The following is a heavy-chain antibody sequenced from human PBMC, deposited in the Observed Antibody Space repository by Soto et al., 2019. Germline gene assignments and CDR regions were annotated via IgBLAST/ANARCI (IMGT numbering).Heavy chain of an antibody. J-gene: IGHJ4*02. D-gene: IGHD1-26*01. CDR1: GGTFSSYA. CDR2: IIPIFCTA. V-gene: IGHV1-69*01. CDR3: ARKWSSGSYYGGGSGYYFDY. Sequence: QVQLVQSGAEVKKPGSSVKVSCKASGGTFSSYAISWVRQAPGQGLEWMGGIIPIFCTANYAQKFQGRVTITADESKSTAYMELSSLRSEDTAVYYCARKWSSGSYYGGGSGYYFDYWGQGTLVTVSS.